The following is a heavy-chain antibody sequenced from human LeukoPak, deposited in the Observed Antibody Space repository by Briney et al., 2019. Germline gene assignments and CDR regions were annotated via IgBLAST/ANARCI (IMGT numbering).Heavy chain of an antibody. CDR3: AKDVYDSPRFDAFDI. CDR2: ISGSGGST. V-gene: IGHV3-23*01. D-gene: IGHD3-22*01. Sequence: GGPLRLSCAASGFTFSSYAMSWVRQAPGKGLEWVSAISGSGGSTYYADSVKGRFTISRDNSKNTLYLQMNSLRAEDTAVYYCAKDVYDSPRFDAFDIWGQGTMVTVSS. J-gene: IGHJ3*02. CDR1: GFTFSSYA.